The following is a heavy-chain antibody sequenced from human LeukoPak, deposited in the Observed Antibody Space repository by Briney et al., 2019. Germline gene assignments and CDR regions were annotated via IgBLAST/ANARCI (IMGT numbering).Heavy chain of an antibody. CDR2: ISGSGGST. CDR3: ARSRPSRYCSGGSCTHHAFDI. D-gene: IGHD2-15*01. V-gene: IGHV3-23*01. Sequence: GGSLRLSCAASGFTFSSYAMSWVRRAPGKGLEWVSAISGSGGSTYYADSVKGRFTISRDNAKNSLYLQMNSLRAEDTAVYYCARSRPSRYCSGGSCTHHAFDIWGQGTMVTVSS. CDR1: GFTFSSYA. J-gene: IGHJ3*02.